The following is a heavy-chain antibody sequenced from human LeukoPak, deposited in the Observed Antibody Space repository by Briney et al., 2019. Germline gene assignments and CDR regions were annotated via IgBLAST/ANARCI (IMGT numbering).Heavy chain of an antibody. Sequence: GGSLRLSCAASGFTFSDYYMSWIRQAPGKGLEWVSYISSSGSTIYYADSVKGRFAISRDNAKNSLYLQMNSLRAEDTAVYYCARGGGLLWFGETINWFDPWGQGTLVTVSS. CDR3: ARGGGLLWFGETINWFDP. CDR2: ISSSGSTI. CDR1: GFTFSDYY. J-gene: IGHJ5*02. V-gene: IGHV3-11*04. D-gene: IGHD3-10*01.